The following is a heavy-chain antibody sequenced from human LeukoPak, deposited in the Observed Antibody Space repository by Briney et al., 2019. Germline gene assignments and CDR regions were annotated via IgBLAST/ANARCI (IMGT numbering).Heavy chain of an antibody. Sequence: ASVKVSCKASGYTFTSYGISWVRQAPGQGLEWMGWISAYNGNTNYAQKLQGRVTMTTDTSTSTAYMELRSLRSDDTAVYYCGRDQNDFWSGFLSAYWFDPWGQGTLVTVSS. CDR2: ISAYNGNT. V-gene: IGHV1-18*01. CDR3: GRDQNDFWSGFLSAYWFDP. CDR1: GYTFTSYG. D-gene: IGHD3-3*01. J-gene: IGHJ5*02.